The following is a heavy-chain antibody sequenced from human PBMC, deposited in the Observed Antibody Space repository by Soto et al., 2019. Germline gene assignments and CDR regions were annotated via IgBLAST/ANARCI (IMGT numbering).Heavy chain of an antibody. CDR1: GGSFSGYY. CDR3: ARGDRVWFVGSSRYFDY. J-gene: IGHJ4*02. CDR2: INHTAST. V-gene: IGHV4-34*01. Sequence: SETLSLTCAVYGGSFSGYYWSLIRQPPGKGLECIWEINHTASTNYNPSLKSRVTISVDTSKNQFSLKPSSVTAADTAVYYCARGDRVWFVGSSRYFDYWGQGTLVTVSS. D-gene: IGHD6-6*01.